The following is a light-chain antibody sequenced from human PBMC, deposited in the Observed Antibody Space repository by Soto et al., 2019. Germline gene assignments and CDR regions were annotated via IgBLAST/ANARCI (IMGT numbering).Light chain of an antibody. CDR2: DAS. Sequence: EIVLTQSPATLSLSPGERATLSCRASQSVSSSLAWYQQKPGQAPRLPIYDASNRATGIPARFSGSGSGTDFTLTISSLEPEDFAVYYCQQRSNWPLALTFGGGTKVEIK. CDR1: QSVSSS. CDR3: QQRSNWPLALT. J-gene: IGKJ4*01. V-gene: IGKV3-11*01.